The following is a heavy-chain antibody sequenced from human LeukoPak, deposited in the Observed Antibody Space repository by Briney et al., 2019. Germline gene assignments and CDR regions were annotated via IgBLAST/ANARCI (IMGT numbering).Heavy chain of an antibody. J-gene: IGHJ6*02. Sequence: GGSLRLSCAASGFTFSSYAMHRVRQAPGKGLEWVASISYDGSYKYYTDPAKGRFTVSRDNSKNTVYLQMNSLRAEDTAVYYCARDTCSGGSCYNYHGMDVWGQGTTVTVSS. CDR1: GFTFSSYA. D-gene: IGHD2-15*01. CDR3: ARDTCSGGSCYNYHGMDV. V-gene: IGHV3-30-3*01. CDR2: ISYDGSYK.